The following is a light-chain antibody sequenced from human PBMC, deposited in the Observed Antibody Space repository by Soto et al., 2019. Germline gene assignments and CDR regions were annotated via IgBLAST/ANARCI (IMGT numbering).Light chain of an antibody. CDR1: QGIRNE. CDR3: SHHNFYPWT. CDR2: AAS. Sequence: DIQMTQSPSSLSASVGDRVTITCRASQGIRNELAWYQQKPGKAPNRLIYAASNLHSGVPSRFSGSGSGTQFTLTITSLQPEDFATSYCSHHNFYPWTFGQGTKVDIK. J-gene: IGKJ1*01. V-gene: IGKV1-17*01.